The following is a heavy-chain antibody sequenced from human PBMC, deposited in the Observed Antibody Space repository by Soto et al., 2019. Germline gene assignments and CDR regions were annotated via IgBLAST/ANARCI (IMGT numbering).Heavy chain of an antibody. CDR1: GGPLNSNSYS. D-gene: IGHD3-16*02. Sequence: SETLSLTCTVSGGPLNSNSYSWAWIRQPPGKELEWIGTIYSSGSTCYNPSLKSRVTISVDTSENQFSLKLSSVTAADTAVYYCARRGLRLGEFSSSPSLDYWGQGTQVTVSP. V-gene: IGHV4-39*01. CDR2: IYSSGST. J-gene: IGHJ4*02. CDR3: ARRGLRLGEFSSSPSLDY.